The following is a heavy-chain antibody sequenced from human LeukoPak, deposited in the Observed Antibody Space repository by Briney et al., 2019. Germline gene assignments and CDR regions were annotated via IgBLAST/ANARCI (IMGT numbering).Heavy chain of an antibody. Sequence: ASVKVSCKVSGYTLTELSMHWVRQAPGKGLEWMGSFDPEDGETIYAQKFQGRVTMTEDTSTDTAYMELSSLRSEDTAVYYCATQSWAAHGYAFDIWGQGTMVTVSS. J-gene: IGHJ3*02. D-gene: IGHD3-10*01. CDR3: ATQSWAAHGYAFDI. CDR2: FDPEDGET. V-gene: IGHV1-24*01. CDR1: GYTLTELS.